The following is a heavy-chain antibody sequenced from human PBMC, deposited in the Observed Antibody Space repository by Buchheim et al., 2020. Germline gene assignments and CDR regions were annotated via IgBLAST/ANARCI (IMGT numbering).Heavy chain of an antibody. J-gene: IGHJ4*02. CDR2: INPSGGST. CDR3: ARDLSLRYFDWLGGDY. D-gene: IGHD3-9*01. CDR1: GYTFTSYY. V-gene: IGHV1-46*01. Sequence: QVQLVQSGAEVKKPGASVKVSCKASGYTFTSYYMHWVRQAPGQGLEWMGIINPSGGSTSYAQKFQGRVTMTRDTSTRTGYMELSSLRSEDTAVYYCARDLSLRYFDWLGGDYWGQGTL.